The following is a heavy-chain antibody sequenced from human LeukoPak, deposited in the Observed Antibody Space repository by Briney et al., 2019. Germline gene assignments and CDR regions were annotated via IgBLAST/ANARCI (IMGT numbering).Heavy chain of an antibody. CDR1: GFTFSSYS. Sequence: GGSLRLSCAASGFTFSSYSMNWVRQAPGKGLEWVSSISSSSSYIYYADSVKGRFTISRDNAKNSLYLQMNSLRAEDMAVYYCARQRGFITFDPWGQGTLVTVSS. J-gene: IGHJ5*02. V-gene: IGHV3-21*01. CDR3: ARQRGFITFDP. D-gene: IGHD3-22*01. CDR2: ISSSSSYI.